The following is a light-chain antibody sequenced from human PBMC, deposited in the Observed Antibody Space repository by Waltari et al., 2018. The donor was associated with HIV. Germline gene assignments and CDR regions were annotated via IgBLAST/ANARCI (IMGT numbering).Light chain of an antibody. Sequence: QSALTQPASVSGSPGPSIPISCPGTSSDVGGYNYVSWYQQHPGKAPKLMIYDVSNRPSGVSNRFSGSKSGNTASLTISGLQAEDEADYYCSSYTSSNTLPYVFGTGTKVTVL. CDR2: DVS. CDR3: SSYTSSNTLPYV. V-gene: IGLV2-14*03. J-gene: IGLJ1*01. CDR1: SSDVGGYNY.